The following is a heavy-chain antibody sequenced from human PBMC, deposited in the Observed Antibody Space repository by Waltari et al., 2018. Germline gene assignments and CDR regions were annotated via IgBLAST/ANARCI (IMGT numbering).Heavy chain of an antibody. CDR2: MYPGDFNT. Sequence: EVQLVQSGAEVKKPGESLKISCKGSGYSFTSYWIGWVRQMPGKGLEWMGVMYPGDFNTRYRPSFQGQVTISADKSISTAYLQWSSLKASDTAMYYCASLTGSNNWSFDFWGQGTLVTVSS. D-gene: IGHD1-1*01. CDR1: GYSFTSYW. V-gene: IGHV5-51*01. CDR3: ASLTGSNNWSFDF. J-gene: IGHJ4*02.